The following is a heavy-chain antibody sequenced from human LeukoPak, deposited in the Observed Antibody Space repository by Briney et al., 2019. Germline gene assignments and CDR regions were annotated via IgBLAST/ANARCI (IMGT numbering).Heavy chain of an antibody. V-gene: IGHV3-30*04. CDR2: ISYDGSNK. CDR3: ARDLDPRTGTNYDILTGYEWAFDI. Sequence: GGSLRLSCAASGFTFSSYAMHWVRQAPGKGLEWVAVISYDGSNKYYADSVKGRFTTSRDNSKNTLYLQMNSLRAEDTAVYYCARDLDPRTGTNYDILTGYEWAFDIWGQGTMVTVSS. D-gene: IGHD3-9*01. J-gene: IGHJ3*02. CDR1: GFTFSSYA.